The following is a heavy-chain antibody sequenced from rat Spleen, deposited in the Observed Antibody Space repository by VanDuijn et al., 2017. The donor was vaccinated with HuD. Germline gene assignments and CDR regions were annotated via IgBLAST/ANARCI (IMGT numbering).Heavy chain of an antibody. CDR2: ISIGGGST. Sequence: EVQLVESDGGLVQPGRSLKLSCAASGFTFSNSYMAWVRQAPTKGLEWVASISIGGGSTYYRDSVKGRFTISRDNAKSTLYLQMDSLRSEDTATYYCARRYDFDFWGQGVMVTVSS. CDR3: ARRYDFDF. CDR1: GFTFSNSY. D-gene: IGHD2-1*01. V-gene: IGHV5-25*01. J-gene: IGHJ2*01.